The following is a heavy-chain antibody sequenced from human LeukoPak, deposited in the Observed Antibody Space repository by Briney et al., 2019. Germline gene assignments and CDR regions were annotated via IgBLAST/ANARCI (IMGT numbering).Heavy chain of an antibody. Sequence: GGSLRLSCAASGFTFSSYRMNWIRQAPGKGLEWVSYISSGSSTIYYADSVKGRFTISGDNAKNSLYLQMNSLRAEDTAVYYCARGGYDYNALFDHWGQGTLVTVSS. J-gene: IGHJ4*02. CDR2: ISSGSSTI. V-gene: IGHV3-48*01. CDR3: ARGGYDYNALFDH. D-gene: IGHD5-12*01. CDR1: GFTFSSYR.